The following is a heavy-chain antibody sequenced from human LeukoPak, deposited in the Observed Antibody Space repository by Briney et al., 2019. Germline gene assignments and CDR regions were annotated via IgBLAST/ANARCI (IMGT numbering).Heavy chain of an antibody. CDR1: GGSVSSYY. V-gene: IGHV4-59*02. J-gene: IGHJ4*02. CDR3: ARQRGLRFDY. CDR2: IYYSGST. Sequence: SETLSLTCTVSGGSVSSYYWSWIRQPPGKGLEWIGYIYYSGSTNYNPSLKSRVTISVDTSKNQFSLKLSSVTAADTAVYYCARQRGLRFDYWGQGTLVTVSS. D-gene: IGHD6-25*01.